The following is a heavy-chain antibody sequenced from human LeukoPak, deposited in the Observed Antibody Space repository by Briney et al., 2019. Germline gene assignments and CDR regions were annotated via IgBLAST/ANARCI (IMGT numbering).Heavy chain of an antibody. CDR2: TTHDGMYT. V-gene: IGHV3-30*18. CDR1: GFSLWTSG. Sequence: GGSLRLSCAASGFSLWTSGIHWVRQAPGKGLEWLLLTTHDGMYTNYADSVKGRFTISTDTSKNTVYLQMNSLRPEDTAVYYCTKGGGISANPLDPWGQGTLVIVSS. D-gene: IGHD4-23*01. CDR3: TKGGGISANPLDP. J-gene: IGHJ5*02.